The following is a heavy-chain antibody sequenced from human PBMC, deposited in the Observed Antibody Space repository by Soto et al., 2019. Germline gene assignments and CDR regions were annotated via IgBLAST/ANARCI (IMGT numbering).Heavy chain of an antibody. D-gene: IGHD6-6*01. Sequence: SETLSLTCAVYGGSFSGYYWSWIRQPPGKGLEWIGEINHSGSTNYNPSLKSRVTISVDTSKNQFSLKLSSVTAADTAVYYCASRTYSSSSRGDYWGQGTLVTVSS. V-gene: IGHV4-34*01. J-gene: IGHJ4*02. CDR2: INHSGST. CDR3: ASRTYSSSSRGDY. CDR1: GGSFSGYY.